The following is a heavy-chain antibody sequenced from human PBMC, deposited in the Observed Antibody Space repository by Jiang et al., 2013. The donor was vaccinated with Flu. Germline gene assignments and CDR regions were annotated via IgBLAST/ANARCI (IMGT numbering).Heavy chain of an antibody. Sequence: GPGLVKPSETLSLTCTVSGGSMTSYFYSWIRQPPGKGLEWIGYIYHSGSTNDNPSTKHNPSLKSRVTISIDTSNNQFSLKLRSVTAADTAVYYCARPHYYGSSGYYYWGQGTLVAVSS. CDR3: ARPHYYGSSGYYY. V-gene: IGHV4-59*08. CDR2: IYHSGST. J-gene: IGHJ4*02. D-gene: IGHD3-22*01. CDR1: GGSMTSYF.